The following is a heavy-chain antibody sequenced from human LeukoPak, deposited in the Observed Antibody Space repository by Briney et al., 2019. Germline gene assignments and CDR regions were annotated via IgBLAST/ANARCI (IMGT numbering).Heavy chain of an antibody. Sequence: PSETLSLTCTVSGGSISSYYWSWIRQPPGKGLEGIGYIYYSGSTNYNPSLKSRVTISVDTSKNQFSLKLSSVTAADTAVYYCARRSAYYYDSSAAFDIWGQGTMVTVSS. CDR3: ARRSAYYYDSSAAFDI. CDR1: GGSISSYY. J-gene: IGHJ3*02. V-gene: IGHV4-59*08. D-gene: IGHD3-22*01. CDR2: IYYSGST.